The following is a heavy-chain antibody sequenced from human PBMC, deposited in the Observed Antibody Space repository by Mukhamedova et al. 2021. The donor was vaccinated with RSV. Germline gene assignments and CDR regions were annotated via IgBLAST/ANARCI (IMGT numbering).Heavy chain of an antibody. J-gene: IGHJ4*02. CDR3: ARGSAVFPNWVEYYFDY. Sequence: VHGKSRITINPDTSKNQFSLQLNSVTPEDTAVYYCARGSAVFPNWVEYYFDYWGQGTLVTVSS. D-gene: IGHD7-27*01. V-gene: IGHV6-1*01.